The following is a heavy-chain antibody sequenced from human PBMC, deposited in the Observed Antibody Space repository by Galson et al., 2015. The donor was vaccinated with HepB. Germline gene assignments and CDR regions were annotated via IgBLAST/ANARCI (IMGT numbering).Heavy chain of an antibody. CDR1: GGTFSSYT. D-gene: IGHD3-22*01. Sequence: SVKVSCKASGGTFSSYTISWVRQAPGQGLEWMGRIIPILGIANYAQKFQGRVTITADKSTSTAYMELSSLRSEDTAVYYCARYGALGYYDSSGSDYWGQGTLVTVSS. CDR3: ARYGALGYYDSSGSDY. V-gene: IGHV1-69*02. CDR2: IIPILGIA. J-gene: IGHJ4*02.